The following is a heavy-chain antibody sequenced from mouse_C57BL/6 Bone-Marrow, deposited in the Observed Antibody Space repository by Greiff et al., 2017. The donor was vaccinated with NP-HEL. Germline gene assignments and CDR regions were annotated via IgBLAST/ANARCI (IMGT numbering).Heavy chain of an antibody. V-gene: IGHV1-85*01. CDR2: IYPRVGST. CDR3: ARRGAGRKAWFAY. CDR1: GYTFTSYD. D-gene: IGHD3-3*01. J-gene: IGHJ3*01. Sequence: VNVVESGPELVKPGASVKLSCKASGYTFTSYDINWVKQRPGQGLEWIGWIYPRVGSTKYNEKFKGKATLTVDTSSSTAYMELHSLTSEDSAVYFCARRGAGRKAWFAYWGQGTLVTVSA.